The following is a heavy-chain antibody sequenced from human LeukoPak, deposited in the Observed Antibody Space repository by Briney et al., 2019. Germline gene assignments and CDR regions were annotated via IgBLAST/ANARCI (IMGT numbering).Heavy chain of an antibody. CDR3: ARSRDGYNRDFDY. V-gene: IGHV4-59*01. CDR1: GGSISSYY. J-gene: IGHJ4*02. D-gene: IGHD5-24*01. CDR2: IYYSGST. Sequence: PSETLSLTCTASGGSISSYYWSWIRQPPGKGLEWIGYIYYSGSTNYNPSLKSRVTISVDTSKNQFSLKLSSVTAADTAVYYCARSRDGYNRDFDYWGQGTLVTVSS.